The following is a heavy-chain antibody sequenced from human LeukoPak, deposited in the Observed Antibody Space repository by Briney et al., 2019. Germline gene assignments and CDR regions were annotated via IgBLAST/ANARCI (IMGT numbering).Heavy chain of an antibody. J-gene: IGHJ4*02. Sequence: GGSLRLSCSASGFTFSNYAIHWVRQAPGKGLEYVSAISTNGGSTYYADSVKGRFTISRDNSKNTLYLQMSSLRAEDTAVYYCVKGYCSSGNCFSRTMYYFDYWGQGSLVTVSS. D-gene: IGHD2-15*01. CDR3: VKGYCSSGNCFSRTMYYFDY. CDR1: GFTFSNYA. V-gene: IGHV3-64D*09. CDR2: ISTNGGST.